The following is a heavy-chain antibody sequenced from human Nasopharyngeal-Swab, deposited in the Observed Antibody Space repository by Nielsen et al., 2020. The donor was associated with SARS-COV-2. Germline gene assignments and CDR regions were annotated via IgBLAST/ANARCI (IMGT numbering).Heavy chain of an antibody. V-gene: IGHV4-39*01. CDR2: IYYSGST. J-gene: IGHJ2*01. Sequence: SETLSLTCTVSGGSISSSSYYWGWIRQPPGKGLEWIGSIYYSGSTYYNPSLKSRVTISVDTSKNQFSLKLGSVTAADTAVYYCVHSSSWYGIGYFDLWGRGTLVTVSS. D-gene: IGHD6-13*01. CDR3: VHSSSWYGIGYFDL. CDR1: GGSISSSSYY.